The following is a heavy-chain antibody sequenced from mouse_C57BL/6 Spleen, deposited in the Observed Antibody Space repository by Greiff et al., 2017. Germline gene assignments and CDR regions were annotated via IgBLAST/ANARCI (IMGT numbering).Heavy chain of an antibody. Sequence: QVQLQQSGAELVRPGASVTLSCKASGYTFTDYEMHWVKQTPVHGLEWIGFIDPETGGTAYNQKFKGKAILTADKSSSTAYMELRSLTSEDSAVYYGTRGSDGPYAMDDWGQGTSVTVSS. J-gene: IGHJ4*01. CDR2: IDPETGGT. V-gene: IGHV1-15*01. CDR3: TRGSDGPYAMDD. D-gene: IGHD2-3*01. CDR1: GYTFTDYE.